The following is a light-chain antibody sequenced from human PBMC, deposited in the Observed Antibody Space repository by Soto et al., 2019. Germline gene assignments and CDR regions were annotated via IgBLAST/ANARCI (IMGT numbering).Light chain of an antibody. CDR1: QSILYSSNNKNY. V-gene: IGKV4-1*01. J-gene: IGKJ1*01. Sequence: DIVMTQSPDSLAVSLGERATIDCKSSQSILYSSNNKNYLAWYQQKPGQPPKLLIYWASTRESGVPDRFSGSGSGTDFNLTISGLPAEDVPVYYCQQYYDSPSTFGQGTKVEIK. CDR2: WAS. CDR3: QQYYDSPST.